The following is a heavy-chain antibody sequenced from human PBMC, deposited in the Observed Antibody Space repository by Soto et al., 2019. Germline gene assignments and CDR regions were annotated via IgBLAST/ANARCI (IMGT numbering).Heavy chain of an antibody. CDR3: ARELGGGYCSGGSCSPSRQNWFDP. CDR1: SGSISSSNW. J-gene: IGHJ5*02. V-gene: IGHV4-4*02. D-gene: IGHD2-15*01. Sequence: SETLSLTCAVSSGSISSSNWWSWVRQPPGKGLEWIGEIYHSGSTNYNPSLKSRVTISVDKSKNQFSLKLSSVTAADTAVYYCARELGGGYCSGGSCSPSRQNWFDPWGQGTLVTVSS. CDR2: IYHSGST.